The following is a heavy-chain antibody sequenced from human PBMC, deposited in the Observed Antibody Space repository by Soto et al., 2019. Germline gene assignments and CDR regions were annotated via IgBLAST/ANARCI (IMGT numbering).Heavy chain of an antibody. V-gene: IGHV3-9*01. Sequence: TVSCAACGFSSSHYSPHYDRQAPGKGLEWVSGISWNSGSIGYADSVKGRFTISRDNAKNSLYLQMNSLRAEDTALYYCAKDIADLGEVSYVCDYWGQGTLVTVSS. J-gene: IGHJ4*02. CDR3: AKDIADLGEVSYVCDY. D-gene: IGHD3-16*02. CDR2: ISWNSGSI. CDR1: GFSSSHYS.